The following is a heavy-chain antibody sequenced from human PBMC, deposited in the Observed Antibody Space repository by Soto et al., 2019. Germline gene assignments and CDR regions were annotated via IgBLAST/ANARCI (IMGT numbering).Heavy chain of an antibody. J-gene: IGHJ5*02. D-gene: IGHD6-13*01. CDR2: IIPILGIA. Sequence: SVKVSCKASVGTFSSYTRSWVRQAHGQGLEWMGRIIPILGIANYAQKFQGRVTITADKSTSTAYMELSSLRSEDTAVYYCARGGMEQQLVLGTWFDPWGQGTLVTVSS. CDR3: ARGGMEQQLVLGTWFDP. CDR1: VGTFSSYT. V-gene: IGHV1-69*02.